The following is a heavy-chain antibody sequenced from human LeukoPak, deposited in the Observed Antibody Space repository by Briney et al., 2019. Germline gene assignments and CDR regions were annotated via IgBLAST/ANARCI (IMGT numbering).Heavy chain of an antibody. CDR2: MNPNSGNT. D-gene: IGHD6-13*01. V-gene: IGHV1-8*01. Sequence: ASVKVSCKASGYTFTTYDINWVRQATGQGLEWMGWMNPNSGNTGYAQKFQGRVTMTRNTSISTAYMEVSRLRSDDTAVYYCARGRSSWYGTNNWFDPWGQGTLVTVSS. J-gene: IGHJ5*02. CDR3: ARGRSSWYGTNNWFDP. CDR1: GYTFTTYD.